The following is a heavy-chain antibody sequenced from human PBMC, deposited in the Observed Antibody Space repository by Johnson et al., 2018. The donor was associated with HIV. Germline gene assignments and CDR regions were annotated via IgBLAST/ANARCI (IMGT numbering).Heavy chain of an antibody. CDR1: GFTFSGYW. CDR3: TTGAFHAYDM. CDR2: ISGSGGST. J-gene: IGHJ3*02. V-gene: IGHV3-23*04. D-gene: IGHD1-1*01. Sequence: VQLVESGGGLVQPGGSLSLSCAASGFTFSGYWVYWVRQAPGKGLEWVSAISGSGGSTYYADSVKGRFTISRDNSKNTLYLQMNSLRAEDTAVYYCTTGAFHAYDMWGQGTMVTVSS.